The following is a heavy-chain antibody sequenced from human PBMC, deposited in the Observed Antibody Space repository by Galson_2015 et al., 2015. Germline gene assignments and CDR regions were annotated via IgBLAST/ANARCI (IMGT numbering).Heavy chain of an antibody. CDR2: IGTGGDT. CDR1: GFTFSSHD. V-gene: IGHV3-13*01. CDR3: VEEIAGQRAYYGLDV. Sequence: SLRLSCAASGFTFSSHDMHWVRQATGKGLEWVSAIGTGGDTYYADSVKGRFTISREDAKNSLYLQMNSLRAGDTAVYYCVEEIAGQRAYYGLDVWGQGTTVTVSS. J-gene: IGHJ6*02. D-gene: IGHD6-13*01.